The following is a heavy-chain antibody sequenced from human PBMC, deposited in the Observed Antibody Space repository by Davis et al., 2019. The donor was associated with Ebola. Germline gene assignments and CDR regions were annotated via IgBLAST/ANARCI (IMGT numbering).Heavy chain of an antibody. CDR2: IYHSGST. CDR3: ARVGYCSGGSCYREVYYYGMDV. J-gene: IGHJ6*02. D-gene: IGHD2-15*01. Sequence: MPSETLSLTCAVSGGSISSSNWWSWVRQPPGKGLEWIGEIYHSGSTNYNPSLKSRVTISVDTSKNQFSLKLSSVTAADTAVYYCARVGYCSGGSCYREVYYYGMDVWGQGTTVTVSS. V-gene: IGHV4-4*02. CDR1: GGSISSSNW.